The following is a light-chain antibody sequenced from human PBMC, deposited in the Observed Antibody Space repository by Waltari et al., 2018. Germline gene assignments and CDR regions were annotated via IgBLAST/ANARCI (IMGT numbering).Light chain of an antibody. Sequence: AIQLTQSPYSLSAYLGDRVTLTCRASQDISSALAWYQHKPGGPPKPLIYDASSLQTGGPSRFSGSRSGTDFTLTISSLQSEDSANYYCQQFSNFPVIAFGQGTRLEIK. J-gene: IGKJ5*01. CDR1: QDISSA. V-gene: IGKV1D-13*01. CDR2: DAS. CDR3: QQFSNFPVIA.